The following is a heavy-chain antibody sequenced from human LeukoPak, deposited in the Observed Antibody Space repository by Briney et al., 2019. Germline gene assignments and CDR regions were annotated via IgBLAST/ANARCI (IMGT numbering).Heavy chain of an antibody. Sequence: PSETLSLTCTVSAGSINNYYWSWIRQPPGKGLEWIGYIYSSGSTNYNPSLKSRVTISIDTSKNQFSLNLRSVTAADTAVYYCAWLYSSSRYFNYWGQGTLVTVPS. D-gene: IGHD6-13*01. J-gene: IGHJ4*02. CDR3: AWLYSSSRYFNY. CDR2: IYSSGST. CDR1: AGSINNYY. V-gene: IGHV4-59*01.